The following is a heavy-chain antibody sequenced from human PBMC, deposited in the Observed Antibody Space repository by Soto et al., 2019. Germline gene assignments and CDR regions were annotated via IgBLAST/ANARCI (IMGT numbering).Heavy chain of an antibody. CDR1: GFTFRSYS. D-gene: IGHD1-26*01. CDR2: ISFDGSET. CDR3: ATPRGATGNLFDY. J-gene: IGHJ4*02. Sequence: VQLVESGGAVVLPGRSLRLSCEASGFTFRSYSMHWVRQAPGKGLEWVAVISFDGSETFYRDSVRGRFTVSRDNPKNTLYLQMDRVTAEDTAIYYCATPRGATGNLFDYWGQGT. V-gene: IGHV3-30-3*01.